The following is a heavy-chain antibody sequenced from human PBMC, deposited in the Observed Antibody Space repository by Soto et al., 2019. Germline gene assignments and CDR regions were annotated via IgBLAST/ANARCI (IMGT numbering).Heavy chain of an antibody. V-gene: IGHV1-46*02. CDR1: GYTLNSYS. Sequence: ASLKVSCKASGYTLNSYSLHCVRQSPLQGLEWVGIINPSSGRTSYAQNFQGRVTMTSDTSTSIVYMEMSSLKSEDTAVYYCARDHNFGFILYAMDVWGQGTTVTVSS. CDR2: INPSSGRT. J-gene: IGHJ6*02. D-gene: IGHD2-15*01. CDR3: ARDHNFGFILYAMDV.